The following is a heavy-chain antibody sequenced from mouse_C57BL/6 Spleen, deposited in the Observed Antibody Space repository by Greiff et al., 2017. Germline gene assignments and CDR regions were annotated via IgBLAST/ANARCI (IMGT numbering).Heavy chain of an antibody. CDR1: GYTFTSYG. D-gene: IGHD2-4*01. Sequence: QVQLQQSGAELARPGASVKLSCKASGYTFTSYGISWVKQRTGQGLEWIGEIYPRSGNTYYNEKFKGKATLTADKSSSTAYMELRSLTSEDSAFYFCARTYYDYDEDAMDYWGQGTSVTVSS. V-gene: IGHV1-81*01. CDR2: IYPRSGNT. J-gene: IGHJ4*01. CDR3: ARTYYDYDEDAMDY.